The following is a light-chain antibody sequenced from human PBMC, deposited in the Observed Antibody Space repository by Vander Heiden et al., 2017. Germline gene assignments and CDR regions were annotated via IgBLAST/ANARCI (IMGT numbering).Light chain of an antibody. CDR2: DAS. J-gene: IGKJ4*01. CDR3: QQRSNWAGLT. CDR1: QSVSSY. Sequence: IVLTQSPATLSLSPGERATLSCRASQSVSSYLAWYQQKPGQAPRLLIYDASNRATGIPARFSGSGSGTDFTLTMSSLEPEDFAVYYCQQRSNWAGLTFGGGTKVEIK. V-gene: IGKV3-11*01.